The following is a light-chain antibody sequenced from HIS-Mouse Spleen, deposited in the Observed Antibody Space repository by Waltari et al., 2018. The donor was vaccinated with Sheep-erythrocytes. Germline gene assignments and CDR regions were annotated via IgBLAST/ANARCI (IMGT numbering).Light chain of an antibody. CDR1: SSNIGSNT. CDR3: AAWDDSLNGYV. Sequence: QSVLTQPPSASGTPGQRVTISCSGSSSNIGSNTVNWYQQHPGTAPKLLFYSNNQRPSGVPDRFSGSKSGTSASLAISGLQSEDEADYYCAAWDDSLNGYVFGTGTKVTVL. J-gene: IGLJ1*01. V-gene: IGLV1-44*01. CDR2: SNN.